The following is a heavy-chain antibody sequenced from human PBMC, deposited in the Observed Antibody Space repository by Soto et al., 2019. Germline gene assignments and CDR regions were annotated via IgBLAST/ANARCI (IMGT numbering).Heavy chain of an antibody. J-gene: IGHJ5*02. CDR3: ARRYCSGGSCQDWFDP. CDR2: IYPDDSDT. Sequence: GESLKISCKGSGYSFTTYWIAWVRQMPGRGLEWMGIIYPDDSDTRYSPSFQGQVTISADKSISTAYLQWSSLKASDTALYYCARRYCSGGSCQDWFDPWGQGXLVTVYS. V-gene: IGHV5-51*01. CDR1: GYSFTTYW. D-gene: IGHD2-15*01.